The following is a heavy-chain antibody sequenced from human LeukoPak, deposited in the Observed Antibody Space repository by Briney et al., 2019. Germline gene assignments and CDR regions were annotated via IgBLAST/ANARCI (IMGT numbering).Heavy chain of an antibody. J-gene: IGHJ5*02. V-gene: IGHV3-15*01. CDR3: TTRFYCGGDCYSQGWFDP. D-gene: IGHD2-21*02. Sequence: GGSLRLSCAASGFTFSNAWMSWVRQAPGKGLEWVGRIKSKTDGGTTDYAAPVKGRFTISRDDSKNTLYLQMNSLKTEDTAVYYCTTRFYCGGDCYSQGWFDPWGQGTLVTVSS. CDR2: IKSKTDGGTT. CDR1: GFTFSNAW.